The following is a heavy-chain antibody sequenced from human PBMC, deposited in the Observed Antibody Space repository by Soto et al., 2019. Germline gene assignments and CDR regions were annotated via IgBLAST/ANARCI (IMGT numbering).Heavy chain of an antibody. D-gene: IGHD2-15*01. CDR2: ISYDGSNK. CDR3: AKRAVVTIDYYYYYGMDV. Sequence: QVQLVESGGGVVQPGRSLRLSCAASGFTFSSYGMHWVRQAPGKGLEWVAVISYDGSNKYYADSVKGRFTISRDNSKYTLYLQMNSLRPEDTAVYYCAKRAVVTIDYYYYYGMDVWGQGTTVTVSS. V-gene: IGHV3-30*18. J-gene: IGHJ6*02. CDR1: GFTFSSYG.